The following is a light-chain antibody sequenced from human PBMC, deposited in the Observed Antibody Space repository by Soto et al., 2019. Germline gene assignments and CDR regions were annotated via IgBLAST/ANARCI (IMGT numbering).Light chain of an antibody. J-gene: IGKJ3*01. CDR1: QDISNY. Sequence: DIQMTQSPSSLSASVGDRVTITCQASQDISNYLNWYQQKPGKAPKLLIYVASTLQTRVPSRFSGSGSGTDFTFNISSLQPEDIATYYCQQYDNLPFTFGPGNKVDIK. V-gene: IGKV1-33*01. CDR3: QQYDNLPFT. CDR2: VAS.